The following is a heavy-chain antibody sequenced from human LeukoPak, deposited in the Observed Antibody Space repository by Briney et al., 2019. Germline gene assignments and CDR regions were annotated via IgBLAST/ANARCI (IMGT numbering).Heavy chain of an antibody. V-gene: IGHV1-24*01. D-gene: IGHD6-13*01. CDR1: GYTFTELS. CDR2: FIPEDGET. Sequence: ASVKVSCKVSGYTFTELSMHWVRQAPGKGLEWMGGFIPEDGETIYAQKFQGRVTMTADTSTDTAYMELSSLRSEDTAVYYCATRSPRRAGYSWFDPWGQGTLVTVSS. J-gene: IGHJ5*02. CDR3: ATRSPRRAGYSWFDP.